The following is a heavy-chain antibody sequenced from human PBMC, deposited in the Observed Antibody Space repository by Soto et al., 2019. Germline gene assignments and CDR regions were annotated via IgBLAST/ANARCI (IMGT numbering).Heavy chain of an antibody. CDR3: TRQNIEHSSGWYP. CDR2: IRHSGNTI. Sequence: DVQLVESGGCLVQPGGSLRLSCAASGFIFSNYHMNWVRQAPGQGLEWISYIRHSGNTIYYANSVKGRFTISRDNAKDSLYLQMNSLRDEDTAVYYCTRQNIEHSSGWYPWGQGTLVTVSS. V-gene: IGHV3-48*02. J-gene: IGHJ5*02. CDR1: GFIFSNYH. D-gene: IGHD6-13*01.